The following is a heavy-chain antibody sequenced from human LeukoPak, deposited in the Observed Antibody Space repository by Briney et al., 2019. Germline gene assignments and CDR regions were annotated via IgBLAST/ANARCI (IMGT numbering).Heavy chain of an antibody. CDR3: ARGAVPAAGDWFDP. V-gene: IGHV1-2*02. CDR2: INPNSGGT. Sequence: ASVKVSCKASGYTFTGYYMHWVRQAPGQGLEWMGWINPNSGGTNYAQKFQGRVTITRDTSISTAYMELSRLRSDDTAVYYCARGAVPAAGDWFDPWGQGTLVTVSS. CDR1: GYTFTGYY. D-gene: IGHD2-2*01. J-gene: IGHJ5*02.